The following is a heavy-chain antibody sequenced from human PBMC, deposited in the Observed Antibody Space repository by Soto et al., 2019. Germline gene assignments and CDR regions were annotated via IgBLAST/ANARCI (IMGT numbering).Heavy chain of an antibody. CDR3: ARKATVTTGFDY. CDR2: IYYSGST. V-gene: IGHV4-31*03. CDR1: GGSISSGGYY. J-gene: IGHJ4*02. Sequence: QVQLQESGPGLVKPSQTLSLTCTVSGGSISSGGYYWSWIRQHPGKGLEWIGYIYYSGSTYYNPSPKSRVTISVDTSKNQFSLKLSSVTAADPAVYYCARKATVTTGFDYWGQGTLVTVSS. D-gene: IGHD4-17*01.